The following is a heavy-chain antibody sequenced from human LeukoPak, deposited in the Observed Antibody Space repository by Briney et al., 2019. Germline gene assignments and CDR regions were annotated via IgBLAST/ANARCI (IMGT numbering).Heavy chain of an antibody. CDR3: AKVMWGAAAGKGNWFDP. D-gene: IGHD6-13*01. CDR2: IRYDGSNK. J-gene: IGHJ5*02. V-gene: IGHV3-30*02. CDR1: GFTFSSYG. Sequence: GGSLRLSSAASGFTFSSYGMHWVRQAPGKGLEWVAFIRYDGSNKYYADSVKGRFTISRDNSKNTLYLQMNSLRAEDTAVYYCAKVMWGAAAGKGNWFDPWGQGTLDTVSS.